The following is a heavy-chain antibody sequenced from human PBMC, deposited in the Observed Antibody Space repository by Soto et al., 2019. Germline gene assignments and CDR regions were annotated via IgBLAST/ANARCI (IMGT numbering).Heavy chain of an antibody. J-gene: IGHJ4*02. D-gene: IGHD2-15*01. CDR3: ARVRSGGSGYFDY. V-gene: IGHV3-21*01. CDR1: GFTFSIYT. CDR2: ISDTSSHI. Sequence: EVQLVESGGGLVKPGGSLRLSCAASGFTFSIYTMTWVRQAPGKGLEWVSSISDTSSHIYYSDSEKGRFTVSRDNAKNSLYLQVNSLRAEDTAVYYCARVRSGGSGYFDYWGQGTLVTVSS.